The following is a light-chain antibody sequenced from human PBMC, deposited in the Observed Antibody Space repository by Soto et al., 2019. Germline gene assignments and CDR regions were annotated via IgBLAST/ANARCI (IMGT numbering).Light chain of an antibody. V-gene: IGLV1-51*01. Sequence: SVLTQPPSVSAAPGQKVTSSCSGSSSNIGNNYVSWYQQLPGTAPKLLIYDNNKRPSGIPDRFSGSKSGTSATLGITGLQTRDEADYYCGTWDSSLSAVVFGGGTKLTVL. CDR2: DNN. CDR3: GTWDSSLSAVV. CDR1: SSNIGNNY. J-gene: IGLJ2*01.